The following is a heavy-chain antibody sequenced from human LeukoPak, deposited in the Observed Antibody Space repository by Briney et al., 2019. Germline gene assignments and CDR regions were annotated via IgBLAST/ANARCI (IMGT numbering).Heavy chain of an antibody. CDR2: IYTSGSA. CDR1: GGCIRSYY. V-gene: IGHV4-4*07. Sequence: SETLSLTCTVSGGCIRSYYWSWIRQPAGKGLEWIGRIYTSGSANYKPSLKSRVTMSVDTSKNQFSLKLSSVTAADTAVYYCARDEPYYDFWSGYSPDGFDIWGQGTMVTVSS. J-gene: IGHJ3*02. CDR3: ARDEPYYDFWSGYSPDGFDI. D-gene: IGHD3-3*01.